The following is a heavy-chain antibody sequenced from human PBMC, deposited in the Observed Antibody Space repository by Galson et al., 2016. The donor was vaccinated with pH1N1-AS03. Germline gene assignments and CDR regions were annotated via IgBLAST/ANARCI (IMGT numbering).Heavy chain of an antibody. Sequence: SLRLSCAASGFTFSDFDMHWVRQVSRKGLEWVSGIGSAGDIYYAASVKGRFTISRENAKNSLYLQMSSVTAGDTAVYYCARDPHGLDVWGQGTAVTVSS. CDR3: ARDPHGLDV. V-gene: IGHV3-13*01. J-gene: IGHJ6*02. CDR1: GFTFSDFD. CDR2: IGSAGDI.